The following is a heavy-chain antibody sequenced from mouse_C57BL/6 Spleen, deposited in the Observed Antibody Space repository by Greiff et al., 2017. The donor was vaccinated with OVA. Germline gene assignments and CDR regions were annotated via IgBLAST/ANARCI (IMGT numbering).Heavy chain of an antibody. CDR1: GYTFTGYW. Sequence: QVQLQQSGAELMKPGASVKLSCKATGYTFTGYWIEWVKQRPGNGLEWIGEILPGSGSTNYNEKFKGKSTFTAYTSSNTAYMQLSSLTTDDSSIYYCTRQDYYSNRDYFDYWGQGTTLTVSS. CDR2: ILPGSGST. J-gene: IGHJ2*01. V-gene: IGHV1-9*01. D-gene: IGHD2-5*01. CDR3: TRQDYYSNRDYFDY.